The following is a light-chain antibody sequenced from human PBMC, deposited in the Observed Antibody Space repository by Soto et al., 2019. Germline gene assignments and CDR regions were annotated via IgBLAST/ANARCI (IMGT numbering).Light chain of an antibody. V-gene: IGKV1-39*01. J-gene: IGKJ5*01. CDR1: QSISSY. CDR3: QQSYSTPIT. CDR2: AAS. Sequence: DIQMTQSPSSLSASVGDRVTITCRASQSISSYLNWYLQKPGKAPKLLIYAASSLQSGVPSRFSGSGSGTDCTLTISSLQPEDFATYYCQQSYSTPITFGQGTRLEIK.